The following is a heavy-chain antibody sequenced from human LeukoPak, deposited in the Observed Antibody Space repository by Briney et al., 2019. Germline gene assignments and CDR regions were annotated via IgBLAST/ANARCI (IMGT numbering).Heavy chain of an antibody. J-gene: IGHJ3*02. CDR2: INPKSGGT. V-gene: IGHV1-2*02. D-gene: IGHD3-3*01. CDR1: GYTLTDYF. Sequence: ASVKVSCKASGYTLTDYFMNWVRQAPGQGLEWMGWINPKSGGTVYAQKFQGRVTMTRDTSSSTAYMELSRLRFDDTVVYYCARGPRFTIFGVVMANDAFDIWGQGTMVTVSS. CDR3: ARGPRFTIFGVVMANDAFDI.